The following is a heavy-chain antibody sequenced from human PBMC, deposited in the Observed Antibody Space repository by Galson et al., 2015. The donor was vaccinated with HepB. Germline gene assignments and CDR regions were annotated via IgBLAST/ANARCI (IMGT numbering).Heavy chain of an antibody. CDR1: GFTFSNAW. V-gene: IGHV3-15*07. Sequence: SLRLSCAASGFTFSNAWMNWVRQAPGKGLEWVGRIKSKTDGGTTDYTAPVKGRFTISRDDSKNTLYLQMNSLKTEDTAVYYCTTDSRHRFLEWLLSDLDYWGQGTLVTVSS. CDR3: TTDSRHRFLEWLLSDLDY. CDR2: IKSKTDGGTT. J-gene: IGHJ4*02. D-gene: IGHD3-3*01.